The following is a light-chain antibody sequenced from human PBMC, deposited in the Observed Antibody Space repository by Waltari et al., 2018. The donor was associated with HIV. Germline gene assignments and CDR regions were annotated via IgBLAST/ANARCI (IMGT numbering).Light chain of an antibody. CDR3: QQYDVWPLT. V-gene: IGKV3-15*01. CDR1: QSVGLN. J-gene: IGKJ4*01. Sequence: DILLTQSPATLSVSPGVRGTLSCRASQSVGLNLAWYQQRPGQPPRLLVYDASTRASDVSTRFSASGSGTEFTLTITSVRSEDFATYFCQQYDVWPLTFGGGTNVDLK. CDR2: DAS.